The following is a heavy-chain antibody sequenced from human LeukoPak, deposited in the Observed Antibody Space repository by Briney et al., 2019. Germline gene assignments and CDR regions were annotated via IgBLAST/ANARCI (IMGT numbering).Heavy chain of an antibody. CDR2: IYPGDSDP. CDR3: ARLQSYYFNY. CDR1: GSSSTNSW. J-gene: IGHJ4*02. D-gene: IGHD4-11*01. Sequence: GPLPISGQGLGSSSTNSWIAGARQLPGKGLEWMGNIYPGDSDPKYSPSFQGQVAISADQSIRTAYLQWSGLKASDTAMYFCARLQSYYFNYWGQGTLVTVSS. V-gene: IGHV5-51*01.